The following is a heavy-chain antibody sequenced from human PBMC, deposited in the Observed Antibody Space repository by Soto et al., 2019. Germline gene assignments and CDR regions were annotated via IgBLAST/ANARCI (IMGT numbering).Heavy chain of an antibody. CDR2: MNPNSGDA. CDR3: ARERNSGYTSLNY. V-gene: IGHV1-2*04. J-gene: IGHJ4*02. Sequence: QVQLVQSGAEVKKPGASVRLSCKPSGYTFTGYYIHWVRQAPGQGLEWMGWMNPNSGDAKFAQKFQGWVTMTRDTSISPAYMEMSRLTSDATAIYYCARERNSGYTSLNYWGQGTLVIVSS. D-gene: IGHD5-12*01. CDR1: GYTFTGYY.